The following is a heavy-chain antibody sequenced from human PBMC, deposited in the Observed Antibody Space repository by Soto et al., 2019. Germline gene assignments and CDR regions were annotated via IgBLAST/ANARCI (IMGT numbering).Heavy chain of an antibody. CDR3: ATLNGYDY. CDR1: GFHFSSHG. V-gene: IGHV3-74*01. D-gene: IGHD6-25*01. J-gene: IGHJ4*02. CDR2: IENTGSSA. Sequence: EVRLVESGGGLVHPGGSLRLSCAASGFHFSSHGLQWVRQVPGRGLVWVSRIENTGSSAIYADSVRGRFTVSRDNAKDTVYLHMSSLRAEDTAVDYCATLNGYDYWGQGTGVTVSS.